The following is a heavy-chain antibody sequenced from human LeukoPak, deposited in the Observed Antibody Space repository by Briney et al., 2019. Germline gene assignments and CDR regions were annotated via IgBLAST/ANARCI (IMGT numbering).Heavy chain of an antibody. CDR1: GFTFSSYW. Sequence: GGSLRLSCAASGFTFSSYWMHWVRQAPGKGLVWVSRISSDGSGTNYADSVKGRFTISRDNAKNTLYLQMNSLRTEDTAGYYCARSIVGAALDSWGQGTLVTVSS. V-gene: IGHV3-74*01. J-gene: IGHJ4*02. D-gene: IGHD1-26*01. CDR3: ARSIVGAALDS. CDR2: ISSDGSGT.